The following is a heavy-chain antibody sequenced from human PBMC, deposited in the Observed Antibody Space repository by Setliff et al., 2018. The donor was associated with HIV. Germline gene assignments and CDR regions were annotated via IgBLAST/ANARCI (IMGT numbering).Heavy chain of an antibody. Sequence: GASVKVSCKASGYTFSGYYLHWVRRAPGQGLEWMGWINPNSGATNYAQNFQGRVTMTRDTSISTAYMELTGLTSDDTAVYYCARVAVSSYLYHSRGSEYFQYWGQGALVTVSS. CDR3: ARVAVSSYLYHSRGSEYFQY. CDR1: GYTFSGYY. J-gene: IGHJ1*01. CDR2: INPNSGAT. D-gene: IGHD3-22*01. V-gene: IGHV1-2*02.